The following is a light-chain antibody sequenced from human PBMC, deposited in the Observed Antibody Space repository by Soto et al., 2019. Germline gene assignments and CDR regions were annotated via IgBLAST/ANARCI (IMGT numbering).Light chain of an antibody. CDR1: QSVSSDY. J-gene: IGKJ3*01. V-gene: IGKV3-20*01. Sequence: EIVLTQSPNTLSLSPGERATPSCRASQSVSSDYLVWYQQKPGQAPRLLIYGASSRATGIPDRFSGSGSGTDFTLTISRLEPEDFAVYYCQHYGNTPPSVTFGPGTKVDIK. CDR3: QHYGNTPPSVT. CDR2: GAS.